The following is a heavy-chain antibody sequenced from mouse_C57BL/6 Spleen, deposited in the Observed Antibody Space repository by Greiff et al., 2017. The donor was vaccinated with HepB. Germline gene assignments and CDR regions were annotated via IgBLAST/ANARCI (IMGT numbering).Heavy chain of an antibody. D-gene: IGHD2-4*01. Sequence: EVQLQQSGPELVKPGASVKIPCKASGYTFTDYNMDWVKQSHGKSLEWIGDINPNNGGTIYNQKFKGKATLTVDKSSSTAYMELRSLTSEDTAVYYCARRGAPCDYDGAWFAYWGQGTLVTVSA. CDR2: INPNNGGT. CDR3: ARRGAPCDYDGAWFAY. J-gene: IGHJ3*01. V-gene: IGHV1-18*01. CDR1: GYTFTDYN.